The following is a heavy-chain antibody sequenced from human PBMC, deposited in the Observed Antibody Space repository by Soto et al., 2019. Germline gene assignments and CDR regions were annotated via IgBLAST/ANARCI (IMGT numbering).Heavy chain of an antibody. CDR2: IYYSGST. CDR3: ARRYGYSFDY. V-gene: IGHV4-59*08. J-gene: IGHJ4*02. CDR1: GGSISSYY. Sequence: QVQLQESGPGLVKPSETLSLTCTVSGGSISSYYWSWIRQPPGKGLEWIGYIYYSGSTNYNPSLKSRVTISVDTSKNPSSLKLSSVTAADTAVYSCARRYGYSFDYSGQGTLVTVSS. D-gene: IGHD1-1*01.